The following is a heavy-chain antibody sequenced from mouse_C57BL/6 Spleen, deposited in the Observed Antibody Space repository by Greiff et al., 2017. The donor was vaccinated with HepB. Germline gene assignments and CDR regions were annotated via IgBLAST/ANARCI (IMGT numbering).Heavy chain of an antibody. D-gene: IGHD4-1*01. V-gene: IGHV1-64*01. Sequence: VQLQQPGAELVKPGASVKLSCKASGYTFTSYWMHWVKQRPGQGLEWIGMIYPNSGSNNYNEKFKSKATLTVDKSYSTAYMQLSSLKSEDAAVYYCARGDWAEAMDYWGQGTSVTVSS. J-gene: IGHJ4*01. CDR3: ARGDWAEAMDY. CDR1: GYTFTSYW. CDR2: IYPNSGSN.